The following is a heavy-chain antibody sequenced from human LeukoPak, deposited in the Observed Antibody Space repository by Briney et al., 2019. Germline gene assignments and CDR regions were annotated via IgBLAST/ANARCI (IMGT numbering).Heavy chain of an antibody. CDR2: IYYSGST. D-gene: IGHD3-10*01. V-gene: IGHV4-59*01. CDR1: GGSITGSY. CDR3: ATAGLISGRHNYFDS. J-gene: IGHJ4*02. Sequence: PSETLSLTCTVSGGSITGSYWSWLRQPPGKGLEYIGYIYYSGSTNYNPSLKSRVTISVDTSKHQFSLKLTSVTAADTAVYYCATAGLISGRHNYFDSWGQGTLVTVSS.